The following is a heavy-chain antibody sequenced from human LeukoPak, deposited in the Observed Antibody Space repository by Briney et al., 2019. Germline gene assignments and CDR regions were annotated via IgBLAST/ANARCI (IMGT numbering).Heavy chain of an antibody. CDR1: GFILSNYA. V-gene: IGHV3-23*01. CDR3: VKGPRPDITVAHTVEN. D-gene: IGHD6-19*01. CDR2: ISSRGDST. J-gene: IGHJ4*02. Sequence: PGGALRLSCAASGFILSNYAMSWVRQVPGGGLEWVSTISSRGDSTYVADSVKGRFTISRDNSKNSLYLQMNTVRAEDTAVYYCVKGPRPDITVAHTVENWGQGTLVTVSS.